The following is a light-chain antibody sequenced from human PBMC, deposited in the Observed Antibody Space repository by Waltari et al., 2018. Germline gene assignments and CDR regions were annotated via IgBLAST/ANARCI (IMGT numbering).Light chain of an antibody. CDR2: DSS. Sequence: EIVLTQSPATLSLSPGERATLSCRASQSVSTYLAWYQQGPGQPPRLLIYDSSFRATGIPARFSGSGSETDFTLTISSLEPEDFAVYYCQQRYKWPLTFGGGSKVEI. V-gene: IGKV3-11*01. CDR1: QSVSTY. J-gene: IGKJ4*01. CDR3: QQRYKWPLT.